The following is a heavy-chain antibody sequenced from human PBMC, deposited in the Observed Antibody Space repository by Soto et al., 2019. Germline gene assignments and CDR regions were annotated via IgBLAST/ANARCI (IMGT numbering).Heavy chain of an antibody. V-gene: IGHV3-74*01. CDR1: GITFTNYW. J-gene: IGHJ4*02. CDR2: VDSDGRDT. Sequence: EVQLVESGGGSVQPGGSLRLSCVASGITFTNYWMHWVRQVPGKGLVWVARVDSDGRDTSYADFVKGRFTISRDNAKNPLYLQMNSLRVEDTAMYYCGTVFEHWGQGIPVTVSS. CDR3: GTVFEH.